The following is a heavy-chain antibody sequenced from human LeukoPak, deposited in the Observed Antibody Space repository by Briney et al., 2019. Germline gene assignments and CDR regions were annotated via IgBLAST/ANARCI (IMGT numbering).Heavy chain of an antibody. CDR3: AAADLDY. CDR1: GGSISSGDYY. J-gene: IGHJ4*02. D-gene: IGHD6-13*01. CDR2: INHSGST. Sequence: SQTLSLTCTVSGGSISSGDYYWSWIRQPPGKGLEWIGEINHSGSTNYNPSLKSRVTISVDTSKNQFSLKLSSVTAADTAVYYCAAADLDYWGQGTLVTVSS. V-gene: IGHV4-30-4*01.